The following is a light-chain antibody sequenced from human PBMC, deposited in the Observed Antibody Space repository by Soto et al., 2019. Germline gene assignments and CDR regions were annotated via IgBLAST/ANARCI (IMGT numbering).Light chain of an antibody. J-gene: IGKJ1*01. CDR2: KAS. V-gene: IGKV1-5*03. CDR1: QSISSW. Sequence: DIQMTQSPSTLSAFVGDRVTVTCRASQSISSWLAWYQQKPGKAPKLLIYKASSLESGVPSRFSGSGSGTEFTLNISSLQPDDFATYYCQQYNSYSWTFGQGTRVEIK. CDR3: QQYNSYSWT.